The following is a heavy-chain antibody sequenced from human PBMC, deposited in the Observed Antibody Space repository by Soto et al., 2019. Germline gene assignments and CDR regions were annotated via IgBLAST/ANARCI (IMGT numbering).Heavy chain of an antibody. CDR2: MNPNTGNT. J-gene: IGHJ5*02. CDR1: GYTFTSSD. CDR3: ARGSINCSGGSCYSDWCDP. Sequence: QVQLVQSGAEVKKPGASVRVSCKASGYTFTSSDVYWVRQATGQGLELMGWMNPNTGNTGYAQKCQGRVNMTRNISISTAYMELSSLRSEDTAVYYCARGSINCSGGSCYSDWCDPWGQGPPVTVSS. V-gene: IGHV1-8*01. D-gene: IGHD2-15*01.